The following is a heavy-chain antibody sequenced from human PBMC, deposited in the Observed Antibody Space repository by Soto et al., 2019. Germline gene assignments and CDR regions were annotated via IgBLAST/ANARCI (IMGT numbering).Heavy chain of an antibody. J-gene: IGHJ6*02. CDR1: GGSISSYY. CDR2: IYYSGST. Sequence: QVQLQESGPGLVKPSETLSLTCTVSGGSISSYYWSWIRQPPGKGLEWIGYIYYSGSTNYNPSLKSRVTISVDTSKNQCSLKLSSVTAADTAVYYCAREGLTGTIGLYYYYGMDVWGQGTTVTVSS. V-gene: IGHV4-59*01. CDR3: AREGLTGTIGLYYYYGMDV. D-gene: IGHD1-7*01.